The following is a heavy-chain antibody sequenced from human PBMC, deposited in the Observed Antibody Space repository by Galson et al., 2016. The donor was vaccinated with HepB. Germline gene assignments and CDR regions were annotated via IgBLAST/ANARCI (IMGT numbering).Heavy chain of an antibody. Sequence: SLRLSCAASGFTFRTYCMHWVRQAPGKGLVWVSRINIDGIRTTYSDSVKGRFTISRDNANNTLYLQMSSLRDEDTAVDYCASGSGSNFHFDYWGQGTLVTVSS. J-gene: IGHJ4*02. CDR1: GFTFRTYC. V-gene: IGHV3-74*01. D-gene: IGHD3-22*01. CDR3: ASGSGSNFHFDY. CDR2: INIDGIRT.